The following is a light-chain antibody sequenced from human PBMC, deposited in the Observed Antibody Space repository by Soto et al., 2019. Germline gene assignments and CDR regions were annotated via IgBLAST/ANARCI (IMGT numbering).Light chain of an antibody. Sequence: QSVVTQEPSLTVSPGGTVTLTCGSSTGAVTSSHFPYWIQQKPGQVPRTLIYDTNNKHSWTPARFSGSLLGGKGALTLSGAQPEDEADYYCLLSYSGVVVFGGGTQLTVL. CDR1: TGAVTSSHF. V-gene: IGLV7-46*01. CDR3: LLSYSGVVV. J-gene: IGLJ7*01. CDR2: DTN.